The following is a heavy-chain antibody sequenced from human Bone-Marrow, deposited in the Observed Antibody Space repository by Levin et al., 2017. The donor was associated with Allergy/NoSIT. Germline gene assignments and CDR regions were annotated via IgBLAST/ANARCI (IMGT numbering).Heavy chain of an antibody. Sequence: GSLRLSCAVYGGSFSGYYWSWIRQPPGKGLEWIGEVDHSGSTNYNPSLKSRVTISVDTSKNQFSLKLRSVTAADTAVFYCARGESFSFATRLHDYWGQGTLVTVSS. D-gene: IGHD6-6*01. V-gene: IGHV4-34*01. CDR3: ARGESFSFATRLHDY. CDR2: VDHSGST. J-gene: IGHJ4*02. CDR1: GGSFSGYY.